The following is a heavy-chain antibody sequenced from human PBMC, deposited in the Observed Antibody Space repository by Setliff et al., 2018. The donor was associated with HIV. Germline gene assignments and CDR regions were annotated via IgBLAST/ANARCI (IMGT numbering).Heavy chain of an antibody. D-gene: IGHD6-19*01. Sequence: GSGPTLVNPTQTLTLTCTFSGFSLSTNGVGVGWIRQPPGKALEWLALIYWDADKRYSPSLKNRLTITKDTSKNQVLLTMTNMDPLDTATYYCAHNHLAVAGSHYFDYWGQGTLVTVS. J-gene: IGHJ4*02. CDR2: IYWDADK. CDR1: GFSLSTNGVG. V-gene: IGHV2-5*02. CDR3: AHNHLAVAGSHYFDY.